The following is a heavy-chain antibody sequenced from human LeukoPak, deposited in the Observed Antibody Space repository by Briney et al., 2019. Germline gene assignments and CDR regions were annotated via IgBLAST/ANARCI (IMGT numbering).Heavy chain of an antibody. Sequence: ASVKVSCKASVYTFTSYYMHWVRQAPGQGLEWMGIINPSGGSTSYAQKFQGRVTMTRDTSTSTVYMELSSLRSEDTAVYYCARSNYVGPPFDYWGQGTLVTVSS. CDR2: INPSGGST. V-gene: IGHV1-46*01. D-gene: IGHD1-7*01. CDR3: ARSNYVGPPFDY. CDR1: VYTFTSYY. J-gene: IGHJ4*02.